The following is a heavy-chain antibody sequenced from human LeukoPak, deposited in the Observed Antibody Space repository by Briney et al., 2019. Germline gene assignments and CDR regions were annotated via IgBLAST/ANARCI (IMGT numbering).Heavy chain of an antibody. V-gene: IGHV5-51*01. CDR1: GYSFTSYW. Sequence: GESLKISCKGSGYSFTSYWIGWVRQMPGKGLKWMGIIYPGDSDTRYSPSFQGQVTISADKSISTAYLQWSSLKASDTAMYYCATHPRDRSKSWWWFDPWGQGTLVTVSS. CDR2: IYPGDSDT. D-gene: IGHD2-8*02. CDR3: ATHPRDRSKSWWWFDP. J-gene: IGHJ5*02.